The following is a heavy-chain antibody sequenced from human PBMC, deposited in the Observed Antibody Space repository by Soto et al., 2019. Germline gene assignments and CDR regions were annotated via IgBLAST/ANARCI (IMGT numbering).Heavy chain of an antibody. CDR3: ARVAYSRGWIFDY. D-gene: IGHD6-19*01. CDR2: IKEDGSER. V-gene: IGHV3-7*01. CDR1: AFTFSRYW. J-gene: IGHJ4*02. Sequence: GSLRLSCAASAFTFSRYWMSWVRQIPGRGLEWVANIKEDGSERYYVDSVKGRFTISRDNAKNSLFLQMNSLRAEDTAVYFCARVAYSRGWIFDYWGQGTLVTV.